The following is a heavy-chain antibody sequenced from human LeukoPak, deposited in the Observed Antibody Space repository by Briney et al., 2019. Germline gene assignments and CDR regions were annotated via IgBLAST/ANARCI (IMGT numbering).Heavy chain of an antibody. CDR3: ARDNPDYSNNWWFDP. CDR1: GFLFNTNW. J-gene: IGHJ5*02. Sequence: GRSLRLSCAGSGFLFNTNWMTWVGKAPGKGREWVAPIKQDGSEKYYVDSVKGRFTISRDNAKNSLYLQMNNLRAEDTAVYYCARDNPDYSNNWWFDPWGQGTLVTVSS. CDR2: IKQDGSEK. D-gene: IGHD4-11*01. V-gene: IGHV3-7*01.